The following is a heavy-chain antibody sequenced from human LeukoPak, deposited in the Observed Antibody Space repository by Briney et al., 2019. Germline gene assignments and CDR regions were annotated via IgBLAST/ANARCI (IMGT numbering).Heavy chain of an antibody. J-gene: IGHJ4*02. D-gene: IGHD2-2*01. Sequence: GGSLRLSCAASGLTFSSYEMNWVRQAPGKGLEWVSYISSSGSTIYYADSVKGRFTISRDNAKNSLYLQMNSLRAEDTAVYYCARDPPAARVRNYFDYWGQGTLVTVSS. V-gene: IGHV3-48*03. CDR2: ISSSGSTI. CDR3: ARDPPAARVRNYFDY. CDR1: GLTFSSYE.